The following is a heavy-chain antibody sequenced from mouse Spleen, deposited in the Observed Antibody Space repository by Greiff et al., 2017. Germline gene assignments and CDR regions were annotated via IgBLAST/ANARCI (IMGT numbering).Heavy chain of an antibody. D-gene: IGHD2-1*01. CDR2: ISNGGGST. V-gene: IGHV5-12-2*01. CDR3: ARQENYYGLDY. J-gene: IGHJ2*01. CDR1: GFTFSSYT. Sequence: EVNVVESGGGLVQPGGSLKLSCAASGFTFSSYTTSWVRQTPEKRLEWVAYISNGGGSTYHPDTVTGRFIIFRDNAKNTLYLQMTSLKSEDTAMYYCARQENYYGLDYRGQGTTLTVSS.